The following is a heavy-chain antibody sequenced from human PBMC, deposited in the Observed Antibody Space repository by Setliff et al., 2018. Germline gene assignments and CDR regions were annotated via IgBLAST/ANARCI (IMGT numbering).Heavy chain of an antibody. J-gene: IGHJ4*02. D-gene: IGHD2-8*01. CDR1: GVSITSHY. Sequence: PSETLSLTCTVSGVSITSHYWSWIRQPPGRALEWVGYIHHSGSTNYNPSLKSRVTLSMDTSRNHFSLNLTSLTAADTALYYCARDNIGPDALDIWGQGTQVTVSS. CDR2: IHHSGST. V-gene: IGHV4-59*11. CDR3: ARDNIGPDALDI.